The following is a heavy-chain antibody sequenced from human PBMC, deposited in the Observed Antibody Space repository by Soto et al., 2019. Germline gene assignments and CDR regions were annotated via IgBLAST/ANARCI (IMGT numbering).Heavy chain of an antibody. CDR1: GGSFSDYT. D-gene: IGHD3-22*01. J-gene: IGHJ6*02. Sequence: SETLSLTCGVFGGSFSDYTWNWIRQSPGQGLEWIAEINHGGSTIYNPSLKSRLTISVDTSKNHFSLRLRSVTAADTAVYYCARGSDNYYDSSPYNDYFYYALDVWGQGTTVTVSS. V-gene: IGHV4-34*01. CDR3: ARGSDNYYDSSPYNDYFYYALDV. CDR2: INHGGST.